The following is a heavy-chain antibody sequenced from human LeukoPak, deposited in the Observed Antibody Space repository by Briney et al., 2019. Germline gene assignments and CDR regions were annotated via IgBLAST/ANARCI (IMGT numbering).Heavy chain of an antibody. D-gene: IGHD6-6*01. CDR3: ARERVYSSSFFDY. J-gene: IGHJ4*02. Sequence: SETLFLTCTVSGGSISSSSYYWGWIRQPPGKGLEWIGSIYYSGSTYYNPSLKSRVTISVDTSKNQFSLKLSSVTAADTAVYYCARERVYSSSFFDYWGQGTLVTVSS. V-gene: IGHV4-39*07. CDR1: GGSISSSSYY. CDR2: IYYSGST.